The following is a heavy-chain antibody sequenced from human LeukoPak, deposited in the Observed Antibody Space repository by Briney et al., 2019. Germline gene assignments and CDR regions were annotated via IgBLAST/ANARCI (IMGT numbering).Heavy chain of an antibody. CDR3: ATSVPADYYYYYYMDV. J-gene: IGHJ6*03. V-gene: IGHV1-24*01. CDR1: GYTLTELS. D-gene: IGHD5/OR15-5a*01. CDR2: FATEDNET. Sequence: ASVKVSCKVSGYTLTELSMHWVRQAPGNGLEWMGGFATEDNETIYTQKFQGRVTMTEDTSTDTAYMELSILRSEDTAVYYCATSVPADYYYYYYMDVXXXGTXVXVSS.